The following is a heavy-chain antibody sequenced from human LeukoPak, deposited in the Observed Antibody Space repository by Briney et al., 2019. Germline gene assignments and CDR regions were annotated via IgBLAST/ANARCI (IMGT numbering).Heavy chain of an antibody. CDR2: ISGSGGST. CDR1: GFTFSSYA. J-gene: IGHJ5*02. D-gene: IGHD3-9*01. V-gene: IGHV3-23*01. Sequence: TGGSPRLSCAASGFTFSSYAMSWVRQAPGKGLEWVSAISGSGGSTYYADSVKGRFTISRDNSKNTLYLQMNSLRAEDTAVYYCSHYDILTGYVFDPWGQGTLVTVSS. CDR3: SHYDILTGYVFDP.